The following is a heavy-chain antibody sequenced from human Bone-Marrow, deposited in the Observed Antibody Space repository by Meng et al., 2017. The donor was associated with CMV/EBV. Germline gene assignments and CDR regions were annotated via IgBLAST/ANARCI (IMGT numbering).Heavy chain of an antibody. J-gene: IGHJ3*02. CDR1: GYTFTGFF. Sequence: ASVKVSCKVSGYTFTGFFLHWVRQAPGQGLEWMGWINFNGADTDYAQKFQGRVTMTRDTSISTAYMELSSLRSDDTAVYYCARGTTVGLGIGAFDIWGQGTMVTVSS. CDR3: ARGTTVGLGIGAFDI. D-gene: IGHD7-27*01. V-gene: IGHV1-2*02. CDR2: INFNGADT.